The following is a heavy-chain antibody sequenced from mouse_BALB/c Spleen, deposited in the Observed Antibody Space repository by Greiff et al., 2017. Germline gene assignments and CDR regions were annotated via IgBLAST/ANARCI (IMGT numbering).Heavy chain of an antibody. J-gene: IGHJ3*01. D-gene: IGHD4-1*01. V-gene: IGHV3-6*02. CDR2: ISYDGSN. CDR1: GYSITSGYY. Sequence: EESGPGLVKPSQSLSLTCSVTGYSITSGYYWYWIRQFPGNKLEWMGYISYDGSNNYNPSLKNRISITRDTSKNQFFLKLNSVTTEDTATYYCARGAPGTWFAYWGQGTLVTVSA. CDR3: ARGAPGTWFAY.